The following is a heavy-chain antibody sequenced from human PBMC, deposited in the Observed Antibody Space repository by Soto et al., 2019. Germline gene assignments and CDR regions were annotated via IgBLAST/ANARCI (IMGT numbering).Heavy chain of an antibody. D-gene: IGHD6-19*01. V-gene: IGHV3-30*18. Sequence: GGSLRLSCAASGFIFSTYGMHWVRQAPGKGLEWVAVISYDGSNKYYADSVKGRFAISRDNSKNTLYLQMNSLRAEDTAVYYCAKDHGSGKGLDSWGQGTLVTVSS. CDR1: GFIFSTYG. J-gene: IGHJ4*02. CDR2: ISYDGSNK. CDR3: AKDHGSGKGLDS.